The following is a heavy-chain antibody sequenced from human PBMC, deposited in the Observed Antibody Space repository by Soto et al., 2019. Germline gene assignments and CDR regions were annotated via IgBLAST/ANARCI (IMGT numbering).Heavy chain of an antibody. J-gene: IGHJ4*02. D-gene: IGHD3-22*01. Sequence: EVQLLESGGGLVQPGGSLRLSCAASGFTFSSYAMSWVRQAPGKGLEWVSAISGSGGSTYYPDSVKGRFTISRDNSKNTLYLQMNSLRAEDTAVYYCYYYDSSGYYYFDYWGQGTLVTVSS. CDR3: YYYDSSGYYYFDY. CDR1: GFTFSSYA. CDR2: ISGSGGST. V-gene: IGHV3-23*01.